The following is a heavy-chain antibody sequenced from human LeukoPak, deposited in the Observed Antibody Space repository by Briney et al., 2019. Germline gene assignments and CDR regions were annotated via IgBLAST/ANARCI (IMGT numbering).Heavy chain of an antibody. CDR2: INHSGST. CDR3: ARSTYYDFWREGIFDY. CDR1: GGSSSGYY. D-gene: IGHD3-3*01. J-gene: IGHJ4*02. V-gene: IGHV4-34*01. Sequence: SETLSLTCAVYGGSSSGYYWSWIRQPPGKGLEWIGEINHSGSTNYNPSLKSRVTISVDTSKNQFSLKLSSVTAADTAVYYCARSTYYDFWREGIFDYWGQGTLVTVSS.